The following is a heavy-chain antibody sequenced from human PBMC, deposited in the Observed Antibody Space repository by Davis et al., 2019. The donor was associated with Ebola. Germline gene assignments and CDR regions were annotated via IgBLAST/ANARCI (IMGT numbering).Heavy chain of an antibody. D-gene: IGHD3-3*01. CDR3: AREVLEWLSQGNYYYYMDV. V-gene: IGHV3-21*01. Sequence: PGGSLRLSCAASGFTFSSYSMNWVRQAPGKGLEWVSSISSSSSYIYYADSVKGRFTISRDNAKNSLYLQMNSLRAEDTAVYYCAREVLEWLSQGNYYYYMDVWGKGTTVTVSS. CDR1: GFTFSSYS. J-gene: IGHJ6*03. CDR2: ISSSSSYI.